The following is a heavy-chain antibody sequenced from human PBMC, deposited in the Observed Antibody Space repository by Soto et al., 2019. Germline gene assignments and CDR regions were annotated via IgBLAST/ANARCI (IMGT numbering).Heavy chain of an antibody. D-gene: IGHD1-1*01. CDR2: ISYDGINK. CDR3: AKSVYNWNDGFFDY. Sequence: GGSLRLSCAASGYTFCSYGIHWVRKAPGKGLEWVSVISYDGINKYYADSVKGRFTISRDNSENTLYLQMNSLRAEDTAVYYCAKSVYNWNDGFFDYWGQGTLVTVSS. V-gene: IGHV3-30*18. CDR1: GYTFCSYG. J-gene: IGHJ4*02.